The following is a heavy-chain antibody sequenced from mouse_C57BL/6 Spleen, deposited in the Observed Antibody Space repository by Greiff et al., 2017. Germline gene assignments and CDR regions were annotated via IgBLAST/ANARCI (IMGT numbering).Heavy chain of an antibody. Sequence: QVQLQQSGAELVRPGASVTLSCKASGYTFTDYEMHWVKQTPVHGLEWIGAIDPETGGTAYNQKFKGKAILTADKSSSTAYMELRSLTSEDSAVYCCTRGGFHYAMDYWGQGTSVTVSS. CDR1: GYTFTDYE. J-gene: IGHJ4*01. V-gene: IGHV1-15*01. CDR3: TRGGFHYAMDY. CDR2: IDPETGGT.